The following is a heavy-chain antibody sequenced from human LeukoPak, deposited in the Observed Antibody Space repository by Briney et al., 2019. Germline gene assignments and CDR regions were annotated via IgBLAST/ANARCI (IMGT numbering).Heavy chain of an antibody. CDR2: IYPGDSDA. CDR1: GYSFTSYW. J-gene: IGHJ4*02. Sequence: GESLKISCKGSGYSFTSYWIGWVRQMPGKGLKWMGIIYPGDSDARYSPSFQGQVTISADKSISTAYLQWSSLKASDTAVYYCARRRDLYSGSYYPFDYWGQGTLVTVSS. V-gene: IGHV5-51*01. D-gene: IGHD1-26*01. CDR3: ARRRDLYSGSYYPFDY.